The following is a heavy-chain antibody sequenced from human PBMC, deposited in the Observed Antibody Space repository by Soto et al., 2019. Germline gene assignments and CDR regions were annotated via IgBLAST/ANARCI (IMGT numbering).Heavy chain of an antibody. D-gene: IGHD7-27*01. Sequence: SETLSLTCAVYGGSFSGYYWNWIRQPPGKGLEWIGEINHSGSTNYNPSLKSRVTLSVDTSKNQFSLKLSSVTATDTAVYYCARGWGRIFDYWGQGTLVTVSS. CDR3: ARGWGRIFDY. CDR1: GGSFSGYY. J-gene: IGHJ4*02. V-gene: IGHV4-34*01. CDR2: INHSGST.